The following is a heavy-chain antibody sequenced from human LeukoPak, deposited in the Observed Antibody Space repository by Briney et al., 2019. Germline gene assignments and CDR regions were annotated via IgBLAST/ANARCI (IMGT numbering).Heavy chain of an antibody. CDR3: ARGDTAMFRFAN. CDR1: GGSISSYY. D-gene: IGHD5-18*01. CDR2: IYYSGST. V-gene: IGHV4-59*01. J-gene: IGHJ4*02. Sequence: SETLSLTCTVSGGSISSYYWSWIRQPPGKGLEWIGYIYYSGSTNYNPSLKSRVTISVDTSKNQFSLKLSSVTAADTAVYYCARGDTAMFRFANWGQGTLVTVSS.